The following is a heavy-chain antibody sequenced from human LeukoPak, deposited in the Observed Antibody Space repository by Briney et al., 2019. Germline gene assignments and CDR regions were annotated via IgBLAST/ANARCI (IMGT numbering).Heavy chain of an antibody. CDR1: GGSIRSDY. D-gene: IGHD3-10*01. CDR3: ARAELLWSPGIYY. J-gene: IGHJ4*02. Sequence: TSETLSITCTDSGGSIRSDYWSWIRQLPGKRLEWIGYIYYSGSTNYNPSLKSRVTISVDTSKNQFSLKLSSVTAADTAVYYCARAELLWSPGIYYWGQGTLVTVSS. CDR2: IYYSGST. V-gene: IGHV4-59*01.